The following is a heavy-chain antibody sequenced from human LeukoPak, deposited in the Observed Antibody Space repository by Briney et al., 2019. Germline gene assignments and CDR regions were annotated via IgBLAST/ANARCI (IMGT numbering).Heavy chain of an antibody. CDR2: IYYSGST. CDR1: GGSISSGDYY. V-gene: IGHV4-30-4*01. Sequence: SETLSLTCTVSGGSISSGDYYWSWIRQPPGKGLEWVGYIYYSGSTYYNPSLKSRVTISVDTSKNQFSLKLSSVTAAVTAVYYCAKTPDQYSYGMDVWGQGTTVTVSS. D-gene: IGHD5-18*01. J-gene: IGHJ6*02. CDR3: AKTPDQYSYGMDV.